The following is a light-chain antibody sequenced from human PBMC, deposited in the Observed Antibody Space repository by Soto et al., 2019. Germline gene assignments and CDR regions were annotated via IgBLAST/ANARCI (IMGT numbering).Light chain of an antibody. CDR3: AAWDDSLNGHVV. CDR1: SSNIGRNT. J-gene: IGLJ2*01. Sequence: QPVLTQPPSASVTPGQRVTISCSGSSSNIGRNTVNWYQQLPGTAPKLLIYGNNQRPSGVPDRFSGSKSGTSASLAISGLQSEDEADYYCAAWDDSLNGHVVFGGGTKLTVL. CDR2: GNN. V-gene: IGLV1-44*01.